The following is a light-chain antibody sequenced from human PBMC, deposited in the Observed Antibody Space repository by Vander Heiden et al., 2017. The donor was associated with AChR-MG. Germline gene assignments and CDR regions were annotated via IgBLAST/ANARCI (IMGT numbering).Light chain of an antibody. CDR1: RLSNKY. Sequence: SYDLTHSPSVSVSPGQTATITCSGERLSNKYTSWYHLRPGHAPVLVIFQDNLRPSVIPERFSGSNSGNTATLTISGIQSMDDGDDYCQVWDSDTDVFGTGTKVTV. V-gene: IGLV3-1*01. J-gene: IGLJ1*01. CDR2: QDN. CDR3: QVWDSDTDV.